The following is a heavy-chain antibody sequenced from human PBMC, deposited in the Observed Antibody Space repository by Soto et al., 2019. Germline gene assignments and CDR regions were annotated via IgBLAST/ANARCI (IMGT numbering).Heavy chain of an antibody. CDR3: AREVGAPSGWLDP. V-gene: IGHV3-23*01. Sequence: EVQLSESGGDLRQPGGSLRLSCAASGFTFTNYAVTWVRQTPGKGLEWVSGISASGGLKYYADSVRGRFTVSRDNSKNILYLKMDNLRDEDTALYYCAREVGAPSGWLDPWGQGTQVTVSS. CDR1: GFTFTNYA. D-gene: IGHD1-26*01. J-gene: IGHJ5*02. CDR2: ISASGGLK.